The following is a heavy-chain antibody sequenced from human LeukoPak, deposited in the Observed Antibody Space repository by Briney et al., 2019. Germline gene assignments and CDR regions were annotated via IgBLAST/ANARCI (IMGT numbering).Heavy chain of an antibody. V-gene: IGHV3-21*01. J-gene: IGHJ4*02. CDR1: GFIFTNAS. D-gene: IGHD5-18*01. CDR2: IPSDSDYI. Sequence: GGSLGLSCAASGFIFTNASMNWVRQAPGKGLEWVAFIPSDSDYIYYADSVQGRFTVSRDNSKKSLYLQMNSLTAEDTAIYYCATDVETVLVPYFDFWGQGTLVTVSS. CDR3: ATDVETVLVPYFDF.